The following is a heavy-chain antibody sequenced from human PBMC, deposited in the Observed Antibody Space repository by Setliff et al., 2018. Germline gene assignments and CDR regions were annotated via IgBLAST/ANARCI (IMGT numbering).Heavy chain of an antibody. V-gene: IGHV3-23*01. J-gene: IGHJ6*03. CDR2: ISSSGSAK. CDR3: AKDPNYYYYMDV. Sequence: PGGSLRLSCAASGFTFRTFAMSWVRQASGKGLEWVSDISSSGSAKYYVDAVKGRFTISRDNSKNTVYLQMNSLRGEDTAVYYCAKDPNYYYYMDVWGKGTTVTVSS. CDR1: GFTFRTFA.